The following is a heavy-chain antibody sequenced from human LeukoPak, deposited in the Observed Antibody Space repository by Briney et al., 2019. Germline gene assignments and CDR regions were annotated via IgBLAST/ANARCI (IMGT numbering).Heavy chain of an antibody. CDR3: ARGGSGATKDDAFDI. CDR2: ITSGRGHI. V-gene: IGHV3-21*01. Sequence: GDSLTLSCAASGFTFSSYSINWVRQAPGKGLEWVSSITSGRGHIYYADSVRGRFTVSRDSAENSLYLQMNSLRDEDTAVYYCARGGSGATKDDAFDIWGQGTMVTVSS. CDR1: GFTFSSYS. D-gene: IGHD3-10*01. J-gene: IGHJ3*02.